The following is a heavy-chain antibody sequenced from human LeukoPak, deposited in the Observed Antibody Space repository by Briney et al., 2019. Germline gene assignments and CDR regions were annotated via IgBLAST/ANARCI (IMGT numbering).Heavy chain of an antibody. CDR2: MNPNSGNT. J-gene: IGHJ6*03. CDR1: GYTFTSYD. CDR3: ARGPYYDFWSGSGYYYYYMDV. V-gene: IGHV1-8*03. Sequence: VASVKVSCKASGYTFTSYDTNWVRQATGQGLEWMGWMNPNSGNTGYAQKFQGRVTITRNTSISTAYMELSSLRSEDTAVYYCARGPYYDFWSGSGYYYYYMDVWGKGTTVTVSS. D-gene: IGHD3-3*01.